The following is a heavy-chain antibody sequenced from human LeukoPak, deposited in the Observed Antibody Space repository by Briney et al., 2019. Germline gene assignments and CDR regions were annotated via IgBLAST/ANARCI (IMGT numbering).Heavy chain of an antibody. V-gene: IGHV3-21*01. Sequence: GGSLRLSCAASGFTFSSYSMNWVRQAPGKGLEWVSSISSSSSYIYYADSVKGRFTISRDNAKNSLYLQMNGLRAEDTAVYYCARDHSTWEPFDYWGQGTLVTVSS. D-gene: IGHD1-26*01. CDR2: ISSSSSYI. CDR3: ARDHSTWEPFDY. CDR1: GFTFSSYS. J-gene: IGHJ4*02.